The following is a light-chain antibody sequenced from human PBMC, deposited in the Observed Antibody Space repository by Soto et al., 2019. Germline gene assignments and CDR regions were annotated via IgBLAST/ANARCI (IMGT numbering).Light chain of an antibody. Sequence: QLVLTQPPSASGTPGQTVTISSSGSSSNIGTNYVSWYQQLPGTAPKLLIYGNNQRPSGVPDRFSCSRSGTSASLAISGLRSEDEADYYCAAWDDSLSGVVFGGGTKLTVL. V-gene: IGLV1-47*01. CDR3: AAWDDSLSGVV. J-gene: IGLJ3*02. CDR1: SSNIGTNY. CDR2: GNN.